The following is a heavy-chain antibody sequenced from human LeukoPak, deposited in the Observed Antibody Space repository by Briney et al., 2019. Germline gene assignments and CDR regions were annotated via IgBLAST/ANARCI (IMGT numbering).Heavy chain of an antibody. CDR2: NNPNSGGT. Sequence: ASVKVSCKASGYTFTGYYMHWVRQAPGQGLEWMGWNNPNSGGTNYAQKFQGRVTMTRDTSISTAYMELSRLRSDDTAVYYCARDGSSWLKAYYYYYYMDVWGKGTTVTVSS. D-gene: IGHD6-13*01. CDR1: GYTFTGYY. J-gene: IGHJ6*03. CDR3: ARDGSSWLKAYYYYYYMDV. V-gene: IGHV1-2*02.